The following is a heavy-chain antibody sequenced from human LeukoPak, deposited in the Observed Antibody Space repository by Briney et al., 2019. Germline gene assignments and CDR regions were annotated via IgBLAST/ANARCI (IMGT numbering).Heavy chain of an antibody. J-gene: IGHJ4*02. CDR1: GFTFSSYA. CDR2: ISGSGGST. V-gene: IGHV3-23*01. D-gene: IGHD5-18*01. Sequence: GGSLRLSCAASGFTFSSYAMSWVRQAPGKGLEWVSAISGSGGSTYYADSVKGRFTISRDNSKNTLYLQMNSLRAEDTAVYYCARSRIQLWFRFDYWGQGTLVTVSS. CDR3: ARSRIQLWFRFDY.